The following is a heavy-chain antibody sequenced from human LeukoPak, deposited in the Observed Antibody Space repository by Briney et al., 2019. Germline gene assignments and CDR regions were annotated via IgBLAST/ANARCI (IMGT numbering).Heavy chain of an antibody. V-gene: IGHV3-53*01. CDR1: GFIVSSNY. J-gene: IGHJ4*02. D-gene: IGHD3-10*01. CDR3: ARADYGSGTTDY. CDR2: IYSGGST. Sequence: TGGSLRLSCAASGFIVSSNYMSWVRQAPGKGLEWVSVIYSGGSTYYADSVKGRFTISRDNSKNTLYLQMNSLRAEDTAVYYCARADYGSGTTDYWGQGTLVTVSS.